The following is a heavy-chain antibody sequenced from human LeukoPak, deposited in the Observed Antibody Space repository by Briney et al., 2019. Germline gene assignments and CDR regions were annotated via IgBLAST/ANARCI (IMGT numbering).Heavy chain of an antibody. CDR1: GGTFSSYA. V-gene: IGHV1-69*04. D-gene: IGHD1-26*01. J-gene: IGHJ4*02. CDR3: AARQVGATTFGVDY. CDR2: IIPILGIA. Sequence: ASVKVSCKASGGTFSSYAISWVRQAPGQGLEWMGRIIPILGIANYAQKFQGRVTITADKSTSTAYMELSSLRSEDTAVYYCAARQVGATTFGVDYWGQGTLVTVSS.